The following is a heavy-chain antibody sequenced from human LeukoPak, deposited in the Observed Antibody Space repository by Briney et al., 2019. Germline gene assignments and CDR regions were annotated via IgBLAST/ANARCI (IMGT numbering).Heavy chain of an antibody. D-gene: IGHD3-10*01. V-gene: IGHV1-69*06. CDR3: ARDKYYYGSGSPSGY. J-gene: IGHJ4*02. CDR1: GGTFSSYA. Sequence: SVKGSCKASGGTFSSYAISWVRQAPGQGLEWMGGIIPIFGTANYAQKFQGRVTITADKSTSTAYMELRSLRSDDTAVYYCARDKYYYGSGSPSGYWGQGTLVTVSS. CDR2: IIPIFGTA.